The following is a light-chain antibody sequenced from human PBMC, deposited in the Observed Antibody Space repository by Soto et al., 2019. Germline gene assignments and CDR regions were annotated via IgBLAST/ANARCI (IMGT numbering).Light chain of an antibody. CDR3: QQYGSTPVT. V-gene: IGKV3-20*01. Sequence: EIVVTHSPGTLSLSPGERVTLSCRASQSVSSSYLAWYQQKPGQAPRLLIYGATSRATGIPDRFSGSGSGTDFTLTISRLEPEDFAVYYCQQYGSTPVTFGQGTKVDIK. J-gene: IGKJ1*01. CDR1: QSVSSSY. CDR2: GAT.